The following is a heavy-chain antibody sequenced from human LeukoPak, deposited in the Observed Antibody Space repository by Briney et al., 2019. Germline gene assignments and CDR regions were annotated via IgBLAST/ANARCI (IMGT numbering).Heavy chain of an antibody. D-gene: IGHD6-13*01. J-gene: IGHJ6*02. CDR3: ARDVIAAPIINYYGMDV. V-gene: IGHV4-31*03. Sequence: SQTLSLTCTVSGGSISSGGYSWSWIRQHPGKGLEWIGYIYYSGSTYYNPSLKSRVTISVDTSKNQFSLKLSSVTAADTAVYYCARDVIAAPIINYYGMDVWGQGTTVTVSS. CDR2: IYYSGST. CDR1: GGSISSGGYS.